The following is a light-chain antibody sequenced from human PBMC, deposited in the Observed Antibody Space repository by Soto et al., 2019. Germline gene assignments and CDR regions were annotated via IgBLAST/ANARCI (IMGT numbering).Light chain of an antibody. J-gene: IGLJ1*01. Sequence: QSALTQPASVSGSPGQSITISCTGTSSDDGGYHYVSWYQQQPGKAPKFMIYDVSNRPSGVSNRFSGSKSGNTASLTISGLQAEDEADYYCCSYTTSNSRQIVFGTGTKLTVL. V-gene: IGLV2-14*01. CDR3: CSYTTSNSRQIV. CDR2: DVS. CDR1: SSDDGGYHY.